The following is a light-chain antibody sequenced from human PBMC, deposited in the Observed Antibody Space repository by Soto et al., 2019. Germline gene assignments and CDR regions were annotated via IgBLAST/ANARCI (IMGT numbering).Light chain of an antibody. CDR3: QQYGISPRT. J-gene: IGKJ1*01. CDR2: GAS. V-gene: IGKV3-20*01. CDR1: QSVSSNY. Sequence: EIVLTQSPGTLSLSPGERATLSCRASQSVSSNYLAWYQQKPGQAPRLLIYGASSRATGIPDRFSGSGSGTDFTLTISRLEPEDFAVYYCQQYGISPRTFGQGTKVKIK.